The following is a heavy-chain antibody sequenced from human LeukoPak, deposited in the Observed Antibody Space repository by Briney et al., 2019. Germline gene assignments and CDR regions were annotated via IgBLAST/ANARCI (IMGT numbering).Heavy chain of an antibody. Sequence: SETLSLTCTVSGGSISTGDYYWSWIRQPPGKGLEWIGYIYYSGNTYYNPSLNSRVTISVDTSKNQFSLRLNSVTAADTAVYYCARVLGDYVALDYWGQGALVTVSS. D-gene: IGHD4-17*01. V-gene: IGHV4-30-4*01. CDR3: ARVLGDYVALDY. J-gene: IGHJ4*02. CDR2: IYYSGNT. CDR1: GGSISTGDYY.